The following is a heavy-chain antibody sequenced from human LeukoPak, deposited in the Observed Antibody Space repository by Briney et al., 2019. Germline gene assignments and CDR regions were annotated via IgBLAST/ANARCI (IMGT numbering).Heavy chain of an antibody. CDR3: AREEYFQDSNGYSYYFHS. D-gene: IGHD3-22*01. J-gene: IGHJ4*02. CDR2: IYKSGST. CDR1: GGSIGWDY. Sequence: SETLSLTCTVSGGSIGWDYWSWIRQSAGKGLEWIGRIYKSGSTNYNPSFRRRVTTSVDTSKNQFSLHVTSVTAAGTAVYYCAREEYFQDSNGYSYYFHSWGQGSLVTVSS. V-gene: IGHV4-4*07.